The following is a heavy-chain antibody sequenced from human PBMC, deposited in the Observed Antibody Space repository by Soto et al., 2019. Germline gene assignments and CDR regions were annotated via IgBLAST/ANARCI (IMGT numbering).Heavy chain of an antibody. Sequence: SETLSLTCTVSGGYLSRYDLTWIRQAPGKGLQCVGDISYSGSDNYNPSLKSRVTISVDTSKNQFSMKVKSVTAADTAVYYCARGDGKQVGCLAGRYYYYKMDVWGQGTTVTVSS. V-gene: IGHV4-59*13. D-gene: IGHD2-15*01. CDR2: ISYSGSD. CDR1: GGYLSRYD. CDR3: ARGDGKQVGCLAGRYYYYKMDV. J-gene: IGHJ6*02.